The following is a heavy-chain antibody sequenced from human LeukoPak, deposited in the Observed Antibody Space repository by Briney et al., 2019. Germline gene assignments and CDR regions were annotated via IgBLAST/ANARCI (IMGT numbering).Heavy chain of an antibody. Sequence: ASVRVSCKASGYTFTGYYMHWVRQAPGQGLEWMGWVNPNSGGTNYAQKFQGRVTMTRDTSISTAYMELSRLRSDDTAVYYCAMGAGYSSSWEDYWGQGTLVTVSS. J-gene: IGHJ4*02. CDR1: GYTFTGYY. V-gene: IGHV1-2*02. CDR2: VNPNSGGT. D-gene: IGHD6-13*01. CDR3: AMGAGYSSSWEDY.